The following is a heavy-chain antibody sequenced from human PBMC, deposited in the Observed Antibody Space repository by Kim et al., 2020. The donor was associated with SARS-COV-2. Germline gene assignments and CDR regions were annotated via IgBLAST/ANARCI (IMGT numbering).Heavy chain of an antibody. Sequence: ASVKVSCKASVFQVRTYTIQWVRQAPGQGLEWMGLISGDPGNGKTKYSEKFQGRVTITRDRPTSTAYMEVSSLTSEDTGVFYCARSPPGSPSFDYWGQGTLDSVPS. V-gene: IGHV1-3*01. CDR3: ARSPPGSPSFDY. J-gene: IGHJ4*02. CDR2: ISGDPGNGKT. CDR1: VFQVRTYT. D-gene: IGHD2-15*01.